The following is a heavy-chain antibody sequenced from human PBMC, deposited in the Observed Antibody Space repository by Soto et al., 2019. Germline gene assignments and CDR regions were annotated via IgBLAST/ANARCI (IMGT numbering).Heavy chain of an antibody. CDR1: GGSFSGYY. CDR3: ARKGISLLRYFDWVNSAAALKYFDY. D-gene: IGHD3-9*01. Sequence: PSETLSLTCAVYGGSFSGYYWSWIRQPPGKGLEWIGEINHSGSTNYNPSLKSRVTISVDTSKNQFSLKLSSVTAADTAVYYCARKGISLLRYFDWVNSAAALKYFDYWGQGTLVTVSS. CDR2: INHSGST. V-gene: IGHV4-34*01. J-gene: IGHJ4*02.